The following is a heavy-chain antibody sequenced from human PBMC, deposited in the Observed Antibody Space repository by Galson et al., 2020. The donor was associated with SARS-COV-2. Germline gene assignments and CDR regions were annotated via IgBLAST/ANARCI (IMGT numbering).Heavy chain of an antibody. CDR1: GYSVSTPNY. J-gene: IGHJ2*01. Sequence: SETLSLTCTVSGYSVSTPNYWGWVRKPPGRGLEMISSLYPSGNTYYTPSLKSRFTISVDTSKNQFSLRLDSVTAADTALYYCARQGVNMIVLVTVPGWYFDLWGRGTLVTVSS. CDR3: ARQGVNMIVLVTVPGWYFDL. CDR2: LYPSGNT. D-gene: IGHD3-22*01. V-gene: IGHV4-38-2*02.